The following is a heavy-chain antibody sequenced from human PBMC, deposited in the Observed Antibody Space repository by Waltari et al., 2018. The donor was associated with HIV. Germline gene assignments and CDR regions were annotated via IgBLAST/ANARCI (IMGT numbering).Heavy chain of an antibody. J-gene: IGHJ6*02. CDR2: IYSSGNT. CDR3: ARGRFEGYILYYYYGMDV. D-gene: IGHD5-12*01. V-gene: IGHV4-61*02. CDR1: GGSIRNGSYY. Sequence: QVQLQESGPGLVKPSQTLSLTCTVSGGSIRNGSYYRNWIRQPAGKGLEWIGRIYSSGNTNYNPPLKSRVTISVDTSKNQFSLKLSSVTAADTAVYYCARGRFEGYILYYYYGMDVWGQGTTVSVSS.